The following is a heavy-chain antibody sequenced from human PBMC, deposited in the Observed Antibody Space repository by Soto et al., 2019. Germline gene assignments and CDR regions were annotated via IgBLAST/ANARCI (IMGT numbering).Heavy chain of an antibody. D-gene: IGHD6-6*01. CDR3: ARAARIYYYYGMDV. CDR2: IIPIFGTA. Sequence: GASVKVSSKASGGTFSSYAISWVRQAPGQGLEWMGGIIPIFGTANYAQKFQGRVTITADESTSTAYMELSSLRSEDTAVYYCARAARIYYYYGMDVWGQGTTVTVSS. J-gene: IGHJ6*02. CDR1: GGTFSSYA. V-gene: IGHV1-69*13.